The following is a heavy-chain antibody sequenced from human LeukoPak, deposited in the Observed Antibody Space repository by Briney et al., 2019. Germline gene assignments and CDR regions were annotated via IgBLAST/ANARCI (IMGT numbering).Heavy chain of an antibody. CDR3: ARDPDYGDPD. D-gene: IGHD4-17*01. J-gene: IGHJ4*02. V-gene: IGHV3-11*01. CDR2: ITSSGTTS. Sequence: GGSLRLSCTASGFTFSDHYMSWFRRSPGKGLEWLSYITSSGTTSDYADSVKGRFTISRDNAKNSMYLQMNSLRPEDTAVYYCARDPDYGDPDWGQGTLVTVSS. CDR1: GFTFSDHY.